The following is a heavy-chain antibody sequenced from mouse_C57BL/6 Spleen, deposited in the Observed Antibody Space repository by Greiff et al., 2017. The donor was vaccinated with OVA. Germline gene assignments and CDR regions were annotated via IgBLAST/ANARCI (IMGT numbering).Heavy chain of an antibody. Sequence: QVQLQQSGAELARPGASVKLSCKASGYTFTSYGISWVKQRTGQGLEWIGEIYPRSGNTYYNEKFKGKATLTADKSSSTAYMELRSLTSEDSAVYFCATYGSTPGYFDYWGQGTTLTVSS. CDR1: GYTFTSYG. CDR3: ATYGSTPGYFDY. CDR2: IYPRSGNT. D-gene: IGHD1-1*01. V-gene: IGHV1-81*01. J-gene: IGHJ2*01.